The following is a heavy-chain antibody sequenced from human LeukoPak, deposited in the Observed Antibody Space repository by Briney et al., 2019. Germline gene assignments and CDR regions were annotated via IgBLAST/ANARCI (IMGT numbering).Heavy chain of an antibody. V-gene: IGHV3-23*01. CDR1: GFTFSSYA. J-gene: IGHJ3*02. CDR2: ISGSGGST. Sequence: EGSLRLSCAASGFTFSSYAMSWVRQAPGKGLEWVSAISGSGGSTYYADSVKGRFTISRDNSKNSLYLQMNSLRAEDTALYYCAKDRYGSGSYFAFDIWGQGTMVTVSS. D-gene: IGHD3-10*01. CDR3: AKDRYGSGSYFAFDI.